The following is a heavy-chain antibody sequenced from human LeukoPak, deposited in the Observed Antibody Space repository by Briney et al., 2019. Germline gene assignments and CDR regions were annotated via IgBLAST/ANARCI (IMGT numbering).Heavy chain of an antibody. CDR1: GFTFSSYA. CDR2: ISGSGGST. CDR3: AKEPTGGGHPPLNSYFDY. J-gene: IGHJ4*02. D-gene: IGHD4-23*01. V-gene: IGHV3-23*01. Sequence: GGSLRLSCAASGFTFSSYAMSWVRQAPGKGLEWVSAISGSGGSTYYADSVKGRFTISRDNSKNTLYLQMNSLRAEDTAVYYCAKEPTGGGHPPLNSYFDYWGQGTLVTVSS.